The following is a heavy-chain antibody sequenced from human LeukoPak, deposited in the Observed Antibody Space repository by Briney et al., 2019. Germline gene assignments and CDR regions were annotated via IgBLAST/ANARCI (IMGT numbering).Heavy chain of an antibody. V-gene: IGHV3-21*01. CDR2: ISSSSSYI. CDR1: GFTSSSYS. J-gene: IGHJ3*02. Sequence: GGSLRLSCAASGFTSSSYSMNWVRQAPGKGLEWVSSISSSSSYIYYADSVKGRFTISRDNAKNSLYLQMNSLRAEDTAVYYCARLTDWVLRFLEWPDDAFDIWGQGTMVTVSS. CDR3: ARLTDWVLRFLEWPDDAFDI. D-gene: IGHD3-3*01.